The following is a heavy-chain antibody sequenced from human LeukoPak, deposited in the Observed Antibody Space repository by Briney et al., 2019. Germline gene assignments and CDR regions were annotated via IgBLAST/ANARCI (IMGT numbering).Heavy chain of an antibody. D-gene: IGHD3-10*01. Sequence: ASVKVSCKVSGYTLTELSIHWVRQAPGKGLEWMGGFDPEDGETIYAQKFQGRVTMTEDTSTDTGYMELSSLRSEDTVVYYCATDQRGTGLGFVYGSGSFNGLDVWGQGTTVTVSS. CDR1: GYTLTELS. V-gene: IGHV1-24*01. J-gene: IGHJ6*02. CDR3: ATDQRGTGLGFVYGSGSFNGLDV. CDR2: FDPEDGET.